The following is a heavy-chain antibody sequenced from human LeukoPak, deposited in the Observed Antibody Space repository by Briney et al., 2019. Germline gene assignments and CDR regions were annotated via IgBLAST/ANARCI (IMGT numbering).Heavy chain of an antibody. J-gene: IGHJ5*02. V-gene: IGHV3-23*01. Sequence: QPGGSLRLSCAASGFTFSSYTMCWVRQAPGKGLEWVSAISGSGAGTYYADSVRGRFTISRDNSKNTLYLQMNSLRAEDTAVYYCAKSERFDPWGQGTLVIVSS. CDR2: ISGSGAGT. CDR3: AKSERFDP. CDR1: GFTFSSYT.